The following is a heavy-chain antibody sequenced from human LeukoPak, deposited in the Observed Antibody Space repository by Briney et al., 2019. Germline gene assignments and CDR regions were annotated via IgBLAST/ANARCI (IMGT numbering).Heavy chain of an antibody. J-gene: IGHJ4*02. CDR2: IYYSGSA. CDR3: ARPDYGDYYFGY. D-gene: IGHD4-17*01. Sequence: SGLLSFTGTVPGASISSSSYYWGWIRQPPGKRLEWIGSIYYSGSAYYNRSLKSRVTISVDTSKNQFSLKLSSVTAADTAVYYCARPDYGDYYFGYLGQGTLVTVSS. V-gene: IGHV4-39*01. CDR1: GASISSSSYY.